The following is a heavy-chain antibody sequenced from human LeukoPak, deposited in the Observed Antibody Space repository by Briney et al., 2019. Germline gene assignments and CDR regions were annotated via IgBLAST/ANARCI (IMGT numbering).Heavy chain of an antibody. V-gene: IGHV3-74*01. CDR3: VKDFGRVRGTPDS. Sequence: TGGSLRLSCTASGFTFRSYWMHWVRQIPGKGLMWVSRISDDGSSASYADSVKGRFTISRDDSKSILYLQMNGLRSEDTAVYYCVKDFGRVRGTPDSWGQGTLVTVSS. J-gene: IGHJ4*02. D-gene: IGHD3-16*01. CDR1: GFTFRSYW. CDR2: ISDDGSSA.